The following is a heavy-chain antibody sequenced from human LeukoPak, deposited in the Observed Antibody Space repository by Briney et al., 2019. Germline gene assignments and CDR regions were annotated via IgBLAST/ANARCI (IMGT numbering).Heavy chain of an antibody. J-gene: IGHJ4*02. CDR3: ARDGGGLNDIHADY. Sequence: ASVKVSCKASGYTFTGYYMHWVRQAPGQGLEWMGWINPNSGGTNYAQEFQGRVTMTRDTSISTAYMELSRLRSDDTAVYYCARDGGGLNDIHADYWGQGTLVTVSS. D-gene: IGHD3-9*01. V-gene: IGHV1-2*02. CDR1: GYTFTGYY. CDR2: INPNSGGT.